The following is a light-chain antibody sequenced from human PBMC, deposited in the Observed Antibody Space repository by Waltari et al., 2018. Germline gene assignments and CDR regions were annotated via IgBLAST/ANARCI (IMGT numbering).Light chain of an antibody. V-gene: IGKV1-39*01. CDR1: QNIYNF. Sequence: IQMTHSPSSLSAPVGDSVTITCRASQNIYNFLNWYQQKPGKAPKLLIYAASSLQSVVPSRFRASGSGTDFTLTINSLRPEDFATYHCQQCYSTPIITFGPGTRVEIK. CDR2: AAS. J-gene: IGKJ3*01. CDR3: QQCYSTPIIT.